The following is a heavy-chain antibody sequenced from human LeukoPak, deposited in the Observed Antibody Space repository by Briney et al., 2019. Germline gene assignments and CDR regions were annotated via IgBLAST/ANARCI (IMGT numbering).Heavy chain of an antibody. CDR3: AKNYDSSGYYVGFDP. Sequence: GGSLRLSCAASGFTLSSYAMSWVRQAPGKGLEWVSGISGSGGTTYYADSVKGRFTISRDNSKNTPYLQMNSLRAEDTAVYYCAKNYDSSGYYVGFDPWGQGTLVTVSS. CDR2: ISGSGGTT. V-gene: IGHV3-23*01. J-gene: IGHJ5*02. CDR1: GFTLSSYA. D-gene: IGHD3-22*01.